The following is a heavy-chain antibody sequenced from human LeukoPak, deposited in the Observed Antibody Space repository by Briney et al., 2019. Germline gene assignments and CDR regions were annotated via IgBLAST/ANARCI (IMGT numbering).Heavy chain of an antibody. CDR3: AKPSGCSSTSCSRYFDY. CDR1: GFTFSSYG. D-gene: IGHD2-2*01. CDR2: IRYDGSNK. Sequence: PGGSLRLSCAASGFTFSSYGMHWVRQAPGKGLEWVAFIRYDGSNKYYADSVKGRFTISRDNSKNTLYLQMNSLGAEDTAVYYCAKPSGCSSTSCSRYFDYWGQGTLVTVSS. V-gene: IGHV3-30*02. J-gene: IGHJ4*02.